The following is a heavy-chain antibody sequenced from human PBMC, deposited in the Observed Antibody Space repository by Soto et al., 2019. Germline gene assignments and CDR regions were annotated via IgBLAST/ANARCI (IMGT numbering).Heavy chain of an antibody. J-gene: IGHJ6*02. CDR1: GFTFSSYA. D-gene: IGHD3-10*01. V-gene: IGHV3-23*01. CDR2: ISGSGGST. CDR3: ANPYGSGSYYNVDDYYYGMDV. Sequence: VGSLRLSCAASGFTFSSYAMSWVRQAPGKGLEWVSAISGSGGSTYYADSVKGRFTISRDNSKNTLYLQMNSLRAEDTAVYYCANPYGSGSYYNVDDYYYGMDVWGQGTTVTVSS.